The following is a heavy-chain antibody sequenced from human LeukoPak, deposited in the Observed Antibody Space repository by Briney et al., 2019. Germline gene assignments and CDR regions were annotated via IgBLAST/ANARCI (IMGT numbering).Heavy chain of an antibody. D-gene: IGHD3-3*01. CDR1: GYTFTSYD. Sequence: ASVKVSCKASGYTFTSYDINWVRQATGQGLEWMGWMNPNSGNTGYAQKFQGRVTITRSTSISTAYMELSSLRSEDTAVYYCARAVKTIFGVGYYYYMGVWGKGTTVTVSS. V-gene: IGHV1-8*03. CDR3: ARAVKTIFGVGYYYYMGV. CDR2: MNPNSGNT. J-gene: IGHJ6*03.